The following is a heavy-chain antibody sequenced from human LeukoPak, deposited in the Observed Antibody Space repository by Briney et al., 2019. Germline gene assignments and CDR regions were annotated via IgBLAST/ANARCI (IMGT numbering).Heavy chain of an antibody. CDR3: ARRDYYGSGSYYLAFDI. Sequence: PSETLSLTCTVSGGSISSTSYYWGWIRQPPGKGLEWIGNIYYSGSTYYNPSLKSRVTISVDTSKNQFSLKLTSVTAADTAVYYCARRDYYGSGSYYLAFDIWGQGTVVTVSS. V-gene: IGHV4-39*01. CDR1: GGSISSTSYY. D-gene: IGHD3-10*01. J-gene: IGHJ3*02. CDR2: IYYSGST.